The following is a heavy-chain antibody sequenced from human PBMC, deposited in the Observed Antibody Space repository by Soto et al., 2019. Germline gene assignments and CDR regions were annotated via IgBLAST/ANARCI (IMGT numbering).Heavy chain of an antibody. V-gene: IGHV1-69*01. J-gene: IGHJ6*02. D-gene: IGHD2-2*01. CDR1: GGTFSSYA. CDR2: IIPIFGTA. Sequence: QVQLVQSGAEVKKPGSSVKVSCNAPGGTFSSYAISWVRQAPGQGLEWMGGIIPIFGTAKYAQKFQGRVTITADESTSKGYLELSSLRSEDTAVYYCARSHGGSSSIDSYCDYYYGMDVWGQGTTVTVSS. CDR3: ARSHGGSSSIDSYCDYYYGMDV.